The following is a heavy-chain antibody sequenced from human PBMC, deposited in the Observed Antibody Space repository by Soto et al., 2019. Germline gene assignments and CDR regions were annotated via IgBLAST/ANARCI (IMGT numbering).Heavy chain of an antibody. CDR2: INPHSGGS. CDR3: AVGVLTIAHYGMDV. D-gene: IGHD2-21*01. V-gene: IGHV1-2*02. J-gene: IGHJ6*02. CDR1: GFTFTAYY. Sequence: ASVKVSCKASGFTFTAYYIHWVRQAPGQGLEWMGRINPHSGGSNYAQKFQGRVTMTRDTSISTAYMDLSRLTSDDTAVYFCAVGVLTIAHYGMDVWGQGTTVTVSS.